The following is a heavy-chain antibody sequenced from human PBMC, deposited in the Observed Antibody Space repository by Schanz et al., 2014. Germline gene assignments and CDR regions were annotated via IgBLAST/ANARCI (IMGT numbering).Heavy chain of an antibody. CDR1: GFTFSSYS. CDR3: VRDSFFAFDY. J-gene: IGHJ4*02. CDR2: IGTSGGT. D-gene: IGHD3-3*01. V-gene: IGHV3-23*01. Sequence: DVQLLASGGGLVQPGGSLRLSCTASGFTFSSYSMNWVRQAPGKGLEWVSTIGTSGGTNYAESVKGRFTISRDNSKNTLYLQMDSLRAEDTAVYYCVRDSFFAFDYWGQGTLVTVSS.